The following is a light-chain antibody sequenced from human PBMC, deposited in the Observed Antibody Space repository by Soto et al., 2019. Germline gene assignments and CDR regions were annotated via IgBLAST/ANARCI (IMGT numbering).Light chain of an antibody. CDR1: WSNIGRNT. V-gene: IGLV1-44*01. J-gene: IGLJ1*01. Sequence: QSVLTQSPSVSGTPGQRVTISCSGSWSNIGRNTVNWYQQLPGTAPKLLICCDNQRPSGVPDRFSASKSGTSASLAISGVQSEDEADYSCCSFAGSYSYVFGTATKLTVL. CDR2: CDN. CDR3: CSFAGSYSYV.